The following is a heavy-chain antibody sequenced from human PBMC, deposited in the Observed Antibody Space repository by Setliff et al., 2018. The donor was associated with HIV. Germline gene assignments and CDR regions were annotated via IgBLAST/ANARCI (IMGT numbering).Heavy chain of an antibody. CDR1: GHSFTTYW. Sequence: PGESLKISCKGSGHSFTTYWIGWVRQMPGKGLEWMGNIYPDDSDITYSPSFQGHVTISADKSITYLPWSTLKSSDPAMYYCARQRRIQPTLWDYNNAFDIWGHGPMVTGSS. CDR2: IYPDDSDI. CDR3: ARQRRIQPTLWDYNNAFDI. J-gene: IGHJ3*02. V-gene: IGHV5-51*01. D-gene: IGHD4-4*01.